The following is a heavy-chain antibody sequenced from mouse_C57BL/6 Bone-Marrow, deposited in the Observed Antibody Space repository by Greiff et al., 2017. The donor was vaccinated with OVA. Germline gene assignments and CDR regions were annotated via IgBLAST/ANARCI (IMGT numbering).Heavy chain of an antibody. V-gene: IGHV1-53*01. CDR3: ARWDYGSSYEGAWFAY. D-gene: IGHD1-1*01. J-gene: IGHJ3*01. CDR1: GYTFTSYW. Sequence: QVQLKQPGTELVKPGASVKLSCKASGYTFTSYWMHWVKQRPGQGLEWIGNINPSNGGTNYNEKFKSKATLTVDKSSSTAYMQLSSLTSEDSAVYYCARWDYGSSYEGAWFAYWGQGTLVTVSA. CDR2: INPSNGGT.